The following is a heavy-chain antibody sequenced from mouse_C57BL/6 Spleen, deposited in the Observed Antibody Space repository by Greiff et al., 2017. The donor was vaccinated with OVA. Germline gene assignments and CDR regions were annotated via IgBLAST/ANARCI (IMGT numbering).Heavy chain of an antibody. V-gene: IGHV1-76*01. D-gene: IGHD1-1*01. CDR1: GYTFTSYW. CDR2: IYPGSGNT. Sequence: QVQLQQPGAELVKPGASVKLSCKASGYTFTSYWMHWVKQRPGQGLEWIARIYPGSGNTYYNEKFKGKATLTAEKSSSTAYMQLSSLTSEDSAVYFCARTSTVVAGVDYWGQGTTLTVSS. CDR3: ARTSTVVAGVDY. J-gene: IGHJ2*01.